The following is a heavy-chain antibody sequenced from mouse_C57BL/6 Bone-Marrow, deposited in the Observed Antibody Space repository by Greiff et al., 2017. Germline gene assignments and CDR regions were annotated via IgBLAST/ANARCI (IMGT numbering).Heavy chain of an antibody. J-gene: IGHJ1*03. CDR3: ARVVYWYFDV. Sequence: EVKLMESGGGLVQPGESLKLSCESNEYEFPSHDMSWVRKTPEKRLELVAAINSDGGSTYYPDTMERRFIISRDNTKKTRYLQVSSLRSEDTALYYCARVVYWYFDVWGTGTTVTVSS. D-gene: IGHD1-1*01. CDR2: INSDGGST. CDR1: EYEFPSHD. V-gene: IGHV5-2*01.